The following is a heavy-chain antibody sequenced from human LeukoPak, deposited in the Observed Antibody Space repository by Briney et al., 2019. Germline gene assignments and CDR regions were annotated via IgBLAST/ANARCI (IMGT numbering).Heavy chain of an antibody. D-gene: IGHD2-21*01. Sequence: GGSLRLSCAASGFTFSSYAMSWVRQAPGKGLEWVSAISGSGGSTYYADSVKGRFTISRDNSKNTLYLQMNSLRAEDTAVYYCAKFLPTHIVVANYYFDYWGQGTLVTVPS. CDR2: ISGSGGST. CDR3: AKFLPTHIVVANYYFDY. J-gene: IGHJ4*02. V-gene: IGHV3-23*01. CDR1: GFTFSSYA.